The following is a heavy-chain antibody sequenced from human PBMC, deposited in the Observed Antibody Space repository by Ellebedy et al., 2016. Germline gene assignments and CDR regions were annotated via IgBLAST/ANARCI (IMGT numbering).Heavy chain of an antibody. CDR1: GFAFSSYD. J-gene: IGHJ4*02. Sequence: GESLKISCAASGFAFSSYDMHWVRHITGKGLERVSGIGTADDPDYLGSVKGRFTISRENAKNTLYLQMDSLRAGDTAVYYCARGGYSSAWYDYWGQGTLVTVSS. CDR3: ARGGYSSAWYDY. CDR2: IGTADDP. V-gene: IGHV3-13*05. D-gene: IGHD6-19*01.